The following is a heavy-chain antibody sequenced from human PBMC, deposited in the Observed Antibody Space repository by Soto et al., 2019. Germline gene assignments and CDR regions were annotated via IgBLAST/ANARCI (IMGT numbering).Heavy chain of an antibody. CDR1: GFTFSSYA. Sequence: EVQLLESGGGLVQPGGSLRLSCAASGFTFSSYAMSWVRQAPGKGLEWVSAISGSGGSTYYADSVKGRFTISRDNSKNTLYLQMNSLRAEDTAVYYCAKDRDCSGGSCYSLYCWGQGTLVTVSS. CDR2: ISGSGGST. D-gene: IGHD2-15*01. J-gene: IGHJ4*02. V-gene: IGHV3-23*01. CDR3: AKDRDCSGGSCYSLYC.